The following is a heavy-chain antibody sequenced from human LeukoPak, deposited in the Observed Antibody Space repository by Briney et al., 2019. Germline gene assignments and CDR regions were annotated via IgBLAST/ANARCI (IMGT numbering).Heavy chain of an antibody. J-gene: IGHJ4*02. V-gene: IGHV1-18*01. CDR2: ISAYNGNT. CDR1: GYTFTSYG. D-gene: IGHD3-3*01. Sequence: ASVKVSCKASGYTFTSYGISWVRQAPGQGLEWMGWISAYNGNTNYAQKLQGRVTMATDTSTSTAYMELRSLRSDDTAVYYCARDRFDFWSGYSPYFDYWGQGTLVTVSS. CDR3: ARDRFDFWSGYSPYFDY.